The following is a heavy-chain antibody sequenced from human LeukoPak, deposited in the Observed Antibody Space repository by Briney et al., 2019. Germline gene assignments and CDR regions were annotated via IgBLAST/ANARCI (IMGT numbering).Heavy chain of an antibody. CDR1: GFTFSTYW. CDR2: IKKDGSEK. V-gene: IGHV3-7*01. D-gene: IGHD6-13*01. Sequence: GGSLRLSCAASGFTFSTYWMTWVRQAPGKGLEWVANIKKDGSEKYYVDSVKGRFTISRDNAKNSLYLQMNTLRDEDTAVYYCTKGGQTSSWYWLIWGQGTLVTVSS. CDR3: TKGGQTSSWYWLI. J-gene: IGHJ4*02.